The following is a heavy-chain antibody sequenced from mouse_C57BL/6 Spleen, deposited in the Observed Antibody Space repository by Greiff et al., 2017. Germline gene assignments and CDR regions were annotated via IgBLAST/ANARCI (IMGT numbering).Heavy chain of an antibody. V-gene: IGHV5-16*01. CDR3: ARERAYYDYDDWYFDV. CDR2: INYDGSST. CDR1: GFTFSDYY. D-gene: IGHD2-4*01. J-gene: IGHJ1*03. Sequence: EVKVVESEGGLVQPGSSMKLSCTASGFTFSDYYMAWVRQVPEKGLEWVANINYDGSSTYYLDSLKSRFIISRDNAKNILYLQMSSLKSEDTATYYCARERAYYDYDDWYFDVWGTGTTVTVSS.